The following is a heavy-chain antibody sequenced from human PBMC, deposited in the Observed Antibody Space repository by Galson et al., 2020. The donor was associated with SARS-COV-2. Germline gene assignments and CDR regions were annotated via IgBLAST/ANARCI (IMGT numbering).Heavy chain of an antibody. V-gene: IGHV1-24*01. CDR3: ATARIVGATNWFDP. D-gene: IGHD1-26*01. CDR2: FDPEDGET. CDR1: GYTLTELS. Sequence: ASVKVSCKVSGYTLTELSMHWVRQAPGKGLEWMGGFDPEDGETIYAQKFQGRVTMTEDTSTDTAYMELSSLRSEDTAAYYCATARIVGATNWFDPWGQGTLVTVSS. J-gene: IGHJ5*02.